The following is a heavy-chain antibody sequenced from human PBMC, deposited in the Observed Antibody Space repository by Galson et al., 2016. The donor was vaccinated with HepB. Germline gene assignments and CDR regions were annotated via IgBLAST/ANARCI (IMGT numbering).Heavy chain of an antibody. CDR3: ARHHQPFVSSSVGGGMDV. J-gene: IGHJ6*02. Sequence: SLRLSCAASGFTFSNHAMHWVRQAPGKGLEYVSTIGSREDSTYYGNSVKCRFIISRDNSKNTRYLQMGSLRPEDTAVYYCARHHQPFVSSSVGGGMDVWGQGTTVTVSS. V-gene: IGHV3-64*01. CDR1: GFTFSNHA. CDR2: IGSREDST. D-gene: IGHD1-26*01.